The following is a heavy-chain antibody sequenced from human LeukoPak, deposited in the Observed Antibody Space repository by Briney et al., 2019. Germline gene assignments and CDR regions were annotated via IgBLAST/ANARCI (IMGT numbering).Heavy chain of an antibody. J-gene: IGHJ4*02. Sequence: GASVKVSCKASGYTFTGYYMHWVRQAPGQGLEWMGWINPNSGGTNYAQKFQGRVTMTRDTSISTAYMELSRLRSDDTAVYYCARDRGYYGSGSLLYYFDYWGQGTLVTVSS. CDR3: ARDRGYYGSGSLLYYFDY. V-gene: IGHV1-2*02. CDR1: GYTFTGYY. CDR2: INPNSGGT. D-gene: IGHD3-10*01.